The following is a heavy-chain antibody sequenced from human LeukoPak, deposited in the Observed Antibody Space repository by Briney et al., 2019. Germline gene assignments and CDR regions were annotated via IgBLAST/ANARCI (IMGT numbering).Heavy chain of an antibody. CDR3: AREDHSNYNY. Sequence: PGGSLRLSCAASGFTFSSYWKSWVRQAPGKGLEWVANIKQDGGETFYVDSVKGRFTISRDNAKNSLYLQMNSLRAEDTAVYYCAREDHSNYNYWGQGTLVTVSS. CDR2: IKQDGGET. D-gene: IGHD4-11*01. V-gene: IGHV3-7*01. J-gene: IGHJ4*02. CDR1: GFTFSSYW.